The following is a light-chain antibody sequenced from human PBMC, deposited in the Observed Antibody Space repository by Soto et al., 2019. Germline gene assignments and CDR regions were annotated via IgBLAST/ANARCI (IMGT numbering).Light chain of an antibody. CDR3: QQYGSSPYT. J-gene: IGKJ2*01. CDR1: QSVSSSY. CDR2: GAS. Sequence: EIGLTQSPGTLSLSPGERATLSCRASQSVSSSYLAWYQQKPGQAPMLLIYGASSRATGIPDRFSGSGSGTDFTLTISRLEPKDCAVYYCQQYGSSPYTFGQRTKLEIK. V-gene: IGKV3-20*01.